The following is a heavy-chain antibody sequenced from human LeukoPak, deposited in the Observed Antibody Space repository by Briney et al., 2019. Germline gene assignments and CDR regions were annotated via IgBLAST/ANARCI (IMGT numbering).Heavy chain of an antibody. CDR2: IYYSGST. V-gene: IGHV4-59*01. Sequence: SETLSLTCTVSGGSISSWYWSWMGQPPGKGLEWIGYIYYSGSTNHNPSLKSRVTISVDTSKNQFSPKLSSVTAADTAVYYCARARLTYYYGSGSYYAEYYFDYWGQGTLVTVSS. J-gene: IGHJ4*02. CDR1: GGSISSWY. CDR3: ARARLTYYYGSGSYYAEYYFDY. D-gene: IGHD3-10*01.